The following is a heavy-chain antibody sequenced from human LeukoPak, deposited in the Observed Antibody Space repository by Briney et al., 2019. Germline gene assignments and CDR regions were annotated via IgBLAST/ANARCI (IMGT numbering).Heavy chain of an antibody. CDR1: GFTFSSYA. CDR3: AELGITMIGGV. V-gene: IGHV3-48*03. D-gene: IGHD3-10*02. Sequence: GGSLRLSCAASGFTFSSYAMSWVRQAPGKGLEWVSYISSSGSTIYYADSVKGRFTISRNNAKNSLYLQMNSLRAEDTAVYYCAELGITMIGGVWGKGTTVTISS. J-gene: IGHJ6*04. CDR2: ISSSGSTI.